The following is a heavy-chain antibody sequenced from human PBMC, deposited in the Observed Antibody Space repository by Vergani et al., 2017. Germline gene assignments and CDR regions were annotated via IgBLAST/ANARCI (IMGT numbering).Heavy chain of an antibody. J-gene: IGHJ5*02. CDR2: TWYDGNNK. CDR3: AIVLRLLYNRFDP. V-gene: IGHV3-33*01. D-gene: IGHD1-14*01. CDR1: GFTFNQYG. Sequence: QVQLVESGGGVVQPGRSLRLSCAASGFTFNQYGMHWVRQAPGKGLEWVAVTWYDGNNKQYADSVKGRFTISRDNSKSTMYLQMNSLRDEDTGVYYCAIVLRLLYNRFDPWGQGNLVTGSS.